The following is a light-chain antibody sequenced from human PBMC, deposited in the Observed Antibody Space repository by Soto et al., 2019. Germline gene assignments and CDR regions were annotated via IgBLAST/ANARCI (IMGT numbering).Light chain of an antibody. J-gene: IGLJ3*02. V-gene: IGLV2-14*01. Sequence: QSALTQPASVSGSPGQSITISCTGTSSDVGGYNYVSWYQHRPGKAPKLMIYEVSNRPSGVSNRFSGSKSGNTASLTISGLQAEDEADYYCSSYTSSSTRVFGGGTQLTVL. CDR3: SSYTSSSTRV. CDR2: EVS. CDR1: SSDVGGYNY.